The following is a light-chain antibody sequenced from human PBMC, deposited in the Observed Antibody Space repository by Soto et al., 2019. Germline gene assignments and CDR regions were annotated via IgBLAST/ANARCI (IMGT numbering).Light chain of an antibody. V-gene: IGKV2-28*01. Sequence: DIVMTQSPLSLPVTPGEPASISCRSSQSLLHSNGYNYLDWYLQKPGQSPQLLIYLGSNRSSGVPDRFSGSGSGTDLTLKISRVEAEDVGVYYCMPALQSPRTFGQGTKVEFK. CDR3: MPALQSPRT. CDR1: QSLLHSNGYNY. CDR2: LGS. J-gene: IGKJ1*01.